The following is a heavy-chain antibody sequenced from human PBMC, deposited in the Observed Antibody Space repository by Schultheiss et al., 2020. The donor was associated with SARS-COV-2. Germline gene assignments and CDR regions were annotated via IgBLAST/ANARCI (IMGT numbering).Heavy chain of an antibody. CDR1: GGSISSYY. J-gene: IGHJ3*02. Sequence: SETLSLTCTVSGGSISSYYWSWIRQPPGKGLEWIGYIYYSGSTYYNPSLKSRVTISVDTSKNQFSLKLSSVTAADTAVYYCARERQQLHAFDIWGQGTMVTVSS. CDR3: ARERQQLHAFDI. V-gene: IGHV4-4*08. D-gene: IGHD6-13*01. CDR2: IYYSGST.